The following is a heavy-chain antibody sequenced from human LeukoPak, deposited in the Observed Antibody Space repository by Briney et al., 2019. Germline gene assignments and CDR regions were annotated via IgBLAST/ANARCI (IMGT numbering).Heavy chain of an antibody. CDR3: ARLNSGSHYDY. D-gene: IGHD1-26*01. CDR1: GGSFSGYY. J-gene: IGHJ4*02. V-gene: IGHV4-34*01. CDR2: INHSGST. Sequence: PSETLSLTCAVYGGSFSGYYWSWIRQPPGKGLEWIGEINHSGSTNYNPSLKSRVTISVDTSKNQFSLKLSSVTAADTAMFYCARLNSGSHYDYWGQGTLVTVPS.